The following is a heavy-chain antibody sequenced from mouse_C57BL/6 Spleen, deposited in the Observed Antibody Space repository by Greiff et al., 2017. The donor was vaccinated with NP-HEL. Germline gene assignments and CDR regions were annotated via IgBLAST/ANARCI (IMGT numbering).Heavy chain of an antibody. Sequence: QVQLQQPGAELVKPGASVKVSCKASGYTFTSYWMHWVKQRPGQGLEWIGRIHPSDSDTNYNQKFKGKATLTVDKSSSTAYMQLSGLTSEGSAVYYCAIYEVLVRYFDVWGTGTTVTVSS. CDR3: AIYEVLVRYFDV. V-gene: IGHV1-74*01. CDR1: GYTFTSYW. D-gene: IGHD2-3*01. CDR2: IHPSDSDT. J-gene: IGHJ1*03.